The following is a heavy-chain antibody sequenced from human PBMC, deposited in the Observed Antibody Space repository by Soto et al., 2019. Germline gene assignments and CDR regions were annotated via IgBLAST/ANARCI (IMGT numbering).Heavy chain of an antibody. CDR3: ASAASRDGYAGF. D-gene: IGHD5-12*01. CDR1: GYTFTSYD. Sequence: QVQLVQSGAAVKKPGASVKVSCKASGYTFTSYDINWVRQATGQGLEWMGWMNPNSGNTGYAQKFQGRVTMTRNPSMSTAYMELSSLRSDDTAVYYCASAASRDGYAGFWGQGTLVTVS. CDR2: MNPNSGNT. V-gene: IGHV1-8*01. J-gene: IGHJ4*02.